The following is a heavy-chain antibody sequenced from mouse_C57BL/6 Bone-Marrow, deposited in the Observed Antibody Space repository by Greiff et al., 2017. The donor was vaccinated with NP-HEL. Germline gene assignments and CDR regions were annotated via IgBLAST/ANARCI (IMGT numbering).Heavy chain of an antibody. CDR3: ARPKRIYYDYLYAMDY. CDR2: INPNNGGT. Sequence: EVQLQQSGPELVKPGASVKISCKASGYTFTDYYMNWVKQSHGKSLEWIGDINPNNGGTSYNQKFKGKATLTVDKSSSTAYMELRSLTSEDSAVYYCARPKRIYYDYLYAMDYWGQGTSVTVSS. J-gene: IGHJ4*01. V-gene: IGHV1-26*01. D-gene: IGHD2-4*01. CDR1: GYTFTDYY.